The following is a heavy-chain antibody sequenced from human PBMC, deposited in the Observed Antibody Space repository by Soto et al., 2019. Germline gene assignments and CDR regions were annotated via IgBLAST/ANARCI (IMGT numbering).Heavy chain of an antibody. V-gene: IGHV5-10-1*01. CDR1: GYSFTSQW. J-gene: IGHJ3*01. CDR2: IDPSKSYT. Sequence: GESLKISCQGSGYSFTSQWINWVRQMPGKGLEWMGRIDPSKSYTNYSPSFQGHVTISIDKTISSAHLQWSSLKASDTAMYYCATINGDSDAFEVWGQGTMVTVSS. CDR3: ATINGDSDAFEV. D-gene: IGHD4-17*01.